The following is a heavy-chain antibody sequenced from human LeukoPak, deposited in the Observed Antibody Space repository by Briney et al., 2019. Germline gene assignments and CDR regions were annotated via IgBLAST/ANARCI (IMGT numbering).Heavy chain of an antibody. D-gene: IGHD3-22*01. CDR2: MSYEGSGK. Sequence: PGGSLRRSCAASGFTFSSYGMHWVRQAPGKGLEWVAFMSYEGSGKYYADSVKGRFTISRDNSLNTLYLQMNSLRAEDTAAYYCAKLMHDHDRSGFGVDHWGQGTLVTVSS. V-gene: IGHV3-30*02. CDR3: AKLMHDHDRSGFGVDH. J-gene: IGHJ4*02. CDR1: GFTFSSYG.